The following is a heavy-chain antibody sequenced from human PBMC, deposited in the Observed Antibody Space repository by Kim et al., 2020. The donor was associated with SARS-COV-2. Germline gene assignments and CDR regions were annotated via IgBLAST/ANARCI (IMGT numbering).Heavy chain of an antibody. Sequence: TNYAQKFQGRVTMTRDTSISTAYMELSRLRSDDTAVYYCARAYYGGNGYWGQGTLVTVSS. J-gene: IGHJ4*02. D-gene: IGHD4-17*01. CDR2: T. V-gene: IGHV1-2*02. CDR3: ARAYYGGNGY.